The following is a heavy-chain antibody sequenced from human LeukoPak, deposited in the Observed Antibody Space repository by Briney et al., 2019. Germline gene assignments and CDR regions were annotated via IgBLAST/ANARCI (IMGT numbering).Heavy chain of an antibody. CDR1: GYSFTNYW. Sequence: PGESLKISCKGSGYSFTNYWIGWVRQMPGKGLEWMGITYPGDSDTRYSPSFRGQVTISADKSISTAYLQWSSLKASDTAMYYCARGYTSSWYFFDYWGQGTLVTVSS. J-gene: IGHJ4*02. V-gene: IGHV5-51*01. CDR3: ARGYTSSWYFFDY. CDR2: TYPGDSDT. D-gene: IGHD6-13*01.